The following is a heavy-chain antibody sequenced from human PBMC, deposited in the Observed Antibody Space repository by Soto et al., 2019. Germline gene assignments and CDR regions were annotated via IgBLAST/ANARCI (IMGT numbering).Heavy chain of an antibody. V-gene: IGHV4-39*01. CDR1: GGSISSSSYY. D-gene: IGHD2-21*01. CDR3: ARQMHTGYYYYMDV. Sequence: SETLSLTCTVSGGSISSSSYYWGWIRQPPGKGLEWIGSIYYSGSTYYNPSLKSRVTISVDTSKNQFSLKLSSVTAADTAVYYCARQMHTGYYYYMDVWGKGTTVTVSS. J-gene: IGHJ6*03. CDR2: IYYSGST.